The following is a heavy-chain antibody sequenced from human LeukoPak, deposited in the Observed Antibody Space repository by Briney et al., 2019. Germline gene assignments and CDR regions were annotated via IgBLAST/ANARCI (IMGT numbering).Heavy chain of an antibody. Sequence: GGSLRLSCAVSGFTFSNYAMSWVRQAPGKGLEWVSSISGTGGSTDYADSVKGRFTISRDHSKNTLYLQMNSLRAEDTAVYYCARDRGWTGPDAFDIWGQGTMVTVSS. J-gene: IGHJ3*02. CDR3: ARDRGWTGPDAFDI. CDR1: GFTFSNYA. D-gene: IGHD3/OR15-3a*01. V-gene: IGHV3-23*01. CDR2: ISGTGGST.